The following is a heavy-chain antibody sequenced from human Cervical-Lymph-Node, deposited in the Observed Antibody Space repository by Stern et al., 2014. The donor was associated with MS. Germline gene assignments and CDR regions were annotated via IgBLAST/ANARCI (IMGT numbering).Heavy chain of an antibody. Sequence: EVQLVESGGGLTQPGGSLRLSCAASGFTFSSYAMSWVRQAPGKGLEWVSSISVTGNSAHSADSVKGRFTISRDNSKNTLYLQMNSLRTDDTAVYFCASNPVNTYGFVYRYFDSWGQGTLVTVSS. D-gene: IGHD5-18*01. CDR3: ASNPVNTYGFVYRYFDS. J-gene: IGHJ4*02. CDR1: GFTFSSYA. CDR2: ISVTGNSA. V-gene: IGHV3-23*04.